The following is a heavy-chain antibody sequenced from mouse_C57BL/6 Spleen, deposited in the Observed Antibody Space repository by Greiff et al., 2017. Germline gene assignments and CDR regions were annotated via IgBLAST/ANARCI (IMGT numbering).Heavy chain of an antibody. V-gene: IGHV5-4*03. J-gene: IGHJ4*01. Sequence: EVKLMESGGGLVKPGGSLKLSCAASGFTFSSYAMSWVRQTPEKRLEWVATISDGGSYTYYPDNVKGRFTISRDNAKNNLYLQMSHLKSEDTAMYYCARQQLRLRDYAMDYWGQGTSVTVSS. D-gene: IGHD3-2*02. CDR3: ARQQLRLRDYAMDY. CDR1: GFTFSSYA. CDR2: ISDGGSYT.